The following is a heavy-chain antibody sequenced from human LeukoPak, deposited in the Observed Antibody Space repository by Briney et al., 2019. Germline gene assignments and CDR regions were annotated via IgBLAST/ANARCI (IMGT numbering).Heavy chain of an antibody. CDR1: GFTFSSYD. D-gene: IGHD3-22*01. CDR3: TNLVFDSSGYSYFDY. CDR2: ISETGDHT. J-gene: IGHJ4*02. Sequence: GGSLRLSCAASGFTFSSYDMSWVRQAPGKGLEWLSAISETGDHTYYADSVKGLFTISRDNSKNTLYLQMNSLRAEDTAVYYCTNLVFDSSGYSYFDYWGQGTLVTVSS. V-gene: IGHV3-23*01.